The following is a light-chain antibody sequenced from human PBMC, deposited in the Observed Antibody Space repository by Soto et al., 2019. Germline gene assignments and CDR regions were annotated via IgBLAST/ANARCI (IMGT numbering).Light chain of an antibody. CDR2: KAS. J-gene: IGKJ1*01. Sequence: DIQMTQSPATLSGSVGDRVTITCRASQTISSCLAWYQQKPGQAPRLLIYKASTLKSGVPSRFSGSGSGTEFTLTISSLQPDDFATYYCQHYNSYSEAFGQGTKVDTK. CDR3: QHYNSYSEA. CDR1: QTISSC. V-gene: IGKV1-5*03.